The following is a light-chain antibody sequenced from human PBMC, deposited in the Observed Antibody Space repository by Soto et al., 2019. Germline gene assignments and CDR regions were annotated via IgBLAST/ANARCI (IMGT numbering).Light chain of an antibody. CDR1: QGIRND. J-gene: IGKJ4*01. CDR3: LQHKSYPVT. V-gene: IGKV1-17*01. CDR2: AAS. Sequence: DIHMTQSTSYHSASVGDRDIITCRASQGIRNDLGWYQQKPGKVPKRLIYAASSLQSGVPSRFSGSGSGTEFTLTISSLQPEDFATYYCLQHKSYPVTFGGGTKVDI.